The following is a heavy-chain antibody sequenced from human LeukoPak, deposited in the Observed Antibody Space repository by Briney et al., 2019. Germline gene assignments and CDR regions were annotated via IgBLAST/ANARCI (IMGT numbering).Heavy chain of an antibody. V-gene: IGHV3-23*01. CDR3: AKAGDGSGSLNWFDP. CDR2: ISGSGGST. CDR1: GFTFSSYG. D-gene: IGHD3-10*01. J-gene: IGHJ5*02. Sequence: GGTLRLSCAASGFTFSSYGMSWVRQAPGKGLEWVSAISGSGGSTYYADSVKGRFTISRDNSKNTLYLQMNSLRAEDTAVYYCAKAGDGSGSLNWFDPWGQGTLVTVSS.